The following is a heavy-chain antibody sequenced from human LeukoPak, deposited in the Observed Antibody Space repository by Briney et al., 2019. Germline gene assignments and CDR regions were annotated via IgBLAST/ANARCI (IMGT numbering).Heavy chain of an antibody. CDR3: AKGTKDYYGSGSFYLSRDHFISR. CDR1: GFDFSSYG. CDR2: IRYDGINK. J-gene: IGHJ4*02. Sequence: GGSLRLSCAASGFDFSSYGMHWVRQAPGKGLEWVASIRYDGINKYYADSVKGRFTISRDNSMHTLHLQMNSLRAEDTAVYYCAKGTKDYYGSGSFYLSRDHFISRWGQGTLVTVSS. V-gene: IGHV3-30*02. D-gene: IGHD3-10*01.